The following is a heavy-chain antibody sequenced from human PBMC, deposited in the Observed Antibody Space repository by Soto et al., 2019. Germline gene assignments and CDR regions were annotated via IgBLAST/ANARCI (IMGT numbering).Heavy chain of an antibody. D-gene: IGHD2-15*01. CDR3: ATSEGDCGGGSCYNYFYYYGMDV. Sequence: GASVKVYCKASGDTRTDFSMHWVRQAHGQRPEWMGWLSVGNGDTKYSQKFQGRVTITRDTSARTAYMELSNLRSEDTAVYYCATSEGDCGGGSCYNYFYYYGMDVWGQGTTVTVSS. J-gene: IGHJ6*02. CDR1: GDTRTDFS. CDR2: LSVGNGDT. V-gene: IGHV1-3*01.